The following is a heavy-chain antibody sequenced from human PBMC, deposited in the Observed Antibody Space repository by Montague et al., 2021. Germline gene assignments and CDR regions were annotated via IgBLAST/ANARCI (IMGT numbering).Heavy chain of an antibody. CDR1: GFTFSSYA. CDR2: IFFDGSKK. V-gene: IGHV3-33*06. CDR3: VKDSGYFYYMDV. Sequence: SLRLSCAASGFTFSSYAMHWVRQAPCTGPEWVAIIFFDGSKKYYADSVKGRFTISRDNSENTLHLQMNSLRAEDTAVYYCVKDSGYFYYMDVWGKGTTVNVSS. D-gene: IGHD7-27*01. J-gene: IGHJ6*03.